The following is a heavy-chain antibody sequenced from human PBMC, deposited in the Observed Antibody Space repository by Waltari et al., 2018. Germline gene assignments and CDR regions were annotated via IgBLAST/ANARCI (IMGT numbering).Heavy chain of an antibody. CDR3: VKGRYYDFWSAYPDY. CDR1: GFTFEDQA. V-gene: IGHV3-43D*04. D-gene: IGHD3-3*01. CDR2: ISWDGTNT. Sequence: ELQLVESGGAVVQQGGSLRLPCGASGFTFEDQARPWVRQAPGEGLELVSVISWDGTNTYYVDSVKGRFTISRDNSKSTLYLQMSSLRAEDTALYYCVKGRYYDFWSAYPDYWGQGTLVTVSS. J-gene: IGHJ4*02.